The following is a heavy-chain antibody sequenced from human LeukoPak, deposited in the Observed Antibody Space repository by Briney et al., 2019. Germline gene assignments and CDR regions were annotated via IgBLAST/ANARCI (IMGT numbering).Heavy chain of an antibody. D-gene: IGHD2-2*01. CDR1: GFTFSSYW. CDR2: IKQDGSEK. V-gene: IGHV3-7*01. J-gene: IGHJ6*02. Sequence: PGGSLRLSCAASGFTFSSYWMSWVRQAPGKGLEWVANIKQDGSEKYYVDSVKGRFTISRDNAKNSLYLQMNSLRAEDTAVYYCARDGTGCSSTSCYYYYGMDVWGQGTTVTVSS. CDR3: ARDGTGCSSTSCYYYYGMDV.